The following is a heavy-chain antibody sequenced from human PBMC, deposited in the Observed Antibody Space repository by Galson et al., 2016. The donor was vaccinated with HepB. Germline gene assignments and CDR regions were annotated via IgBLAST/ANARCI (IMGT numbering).Heavy chain of an antibody. CDR1: GFTFSDYY. D-gene: IGHD3-16*02. CDR3: ARGPRYDDIWGTYRAPYFDY. CDR2: ITNSGTAT. Sequence: SLRLSCAASGFTFSDYYISWIRQTPGKGLEWASHITNSGTATYYADSVKGRFTISRNNAKNSLYLQMKGLRAEDTAMYYCARGPRYDDIWGTYRAPYFDYWGRGTLITVSS. J-gene: IGHJ4*02. V-gene: IGHV3-11*01.